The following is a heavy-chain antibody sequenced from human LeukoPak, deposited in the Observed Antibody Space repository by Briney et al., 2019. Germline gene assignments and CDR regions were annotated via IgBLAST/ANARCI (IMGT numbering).Heavy chain of an antibody. CDR3: ASGRFRVTPGY. Sequence: PSETLSLTCAVYGGSFSGYYWSWIRQPPGKGLEWSGEITHSGSTNYNPSLKIRVHISVDTSKNQFSLKLSSVTAADTAVYYCASGRFRVTPGYWGQETLVTVSS. CDR1: GGSFSGYY. J-gene: IGHJ4*02. V-gene: IGHV4-34*01. CDR2: ITHSGST. D-gene: IGHD2-21*02.